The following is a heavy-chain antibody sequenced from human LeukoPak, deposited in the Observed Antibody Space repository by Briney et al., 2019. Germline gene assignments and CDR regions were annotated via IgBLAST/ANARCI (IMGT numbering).Heavy chain of an antibody. CDR2: ISYDGSNK. CDR1: GFTLGSHG. CDR3: ARVGATLEGYYYYYMDV. V-gene: IGHV3-30*12. Sequence: GGSLRLSCIASGFTLGSHGMFWVRQAPGKGLEWVTFISYDGSNKYYGESMKGRFTVSRDNAKNTLYLQMNSLRAEDTAVYYCARVGATLEGYYYYYMDVWGKGTTVTISS. D-gene: IGHD1-26*01. J-gene: IGHJ6*03.